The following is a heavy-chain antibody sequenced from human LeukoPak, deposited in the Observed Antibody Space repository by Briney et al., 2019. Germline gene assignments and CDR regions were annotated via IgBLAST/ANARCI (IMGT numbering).Heavy chain of an antibody. V-gene: IGHV3-7*01. CDR1: GFTFSSYW. J-gene: IGHJ3*01. Sequence: GGSLRLSCVASGFTFSSYWMSWVRQAPGKGLEWVANINQDGSGEYYVDSVKGRFTISRDNAKSSLSLQMNSLRDEDTAVYYCTRGDLWGQGTMVTVSS. CDR2: INQDGSGE. CDR3: TRGDL.